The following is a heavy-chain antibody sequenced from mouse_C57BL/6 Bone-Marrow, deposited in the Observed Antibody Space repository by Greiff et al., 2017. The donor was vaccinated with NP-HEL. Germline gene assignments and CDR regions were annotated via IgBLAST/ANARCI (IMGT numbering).Heavy chain of an antibody. CDR1: GYAFTNYL. V-gene: IGHV1-54*01. J-gene: IGHJ2*01. CDR2: INPGRGGT. Sequence: QVQLQQSGAELVRPGTSVKVSCKASGYAFTNYLLEWVKQRPGQGLEWIGVINPGRGGTNYNEKFKGKATLTADNSSSTAYMQLSSLTSEDSAVYFCARRPSTMITFDYGGQGTTLTVSS. CDR3: ARRPSTMITFDY. D-gene: IGHD2-4*01.